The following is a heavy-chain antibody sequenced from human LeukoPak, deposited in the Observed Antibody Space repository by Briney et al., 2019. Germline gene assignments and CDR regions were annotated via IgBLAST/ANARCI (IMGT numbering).Heavy chain of an antibody. V-gene: IGHV3-7*01. Sequence: GGSLRLSCAASGFTFSDYYMSWIRQAPGKGLEWVANIKQDGSEKYYVDSVKGRFTISRDNAKNSLYLQMNSLRAEDTAMYYCARDYGRSRDYGMDVWGQGTTVTVSS. CDR2: IKQDGSEK. CDR3: ARDYGRSRDYGMDV. J-gene: IGHJ6*02. D-gene: IGHD3-10*01. CDR1: GFTFSDYY.